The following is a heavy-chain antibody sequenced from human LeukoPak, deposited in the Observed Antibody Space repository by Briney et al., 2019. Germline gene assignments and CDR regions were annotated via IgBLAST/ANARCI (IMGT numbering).Heavy chain of an antibody. CDR3: ARHAGSSSWSDYYYYYMDV. V-gene: IGHV4-61*08. Sequence: SETLSLTCTVSGGSISSGGYYWSWIRQPPGKGLEWIGYIFYNGNTNYNPSLQSRVTLSLDTPKNQFSLKLSSVTAADTAVYYCARHAGSSSWSDYYYYYMDVWGKGTTVTVSS. CDR1: GGSISSGGYY. J-gene: IGHJ6*03. CDR2: IFYNGNT. D-gene: IGHD6-13*01.